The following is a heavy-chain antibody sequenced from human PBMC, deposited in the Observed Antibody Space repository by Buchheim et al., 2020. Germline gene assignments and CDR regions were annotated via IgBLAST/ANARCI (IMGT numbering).Heavy chain of an antibody. J-gene: IGHJ4*02. CDR1: GGSISSGGYS. Sequence: QLQLQESGSGLVKPSQTLSLTCAVSGGSISSGGYSWSWIRQPPGKGLEWIGYIYHSGSTYYNPSLKSRVTISVDRSKNQFSLKLSSVTAADTAVYYCARAEYYDFWSGYYTGFDYWGQGTL. CDR3: ARAEYYDFWSGYYTGFDY. CDR2: IYHSGST. V-gene: IGHV4-30-2*01. D-gene: IGHD3-3*01.